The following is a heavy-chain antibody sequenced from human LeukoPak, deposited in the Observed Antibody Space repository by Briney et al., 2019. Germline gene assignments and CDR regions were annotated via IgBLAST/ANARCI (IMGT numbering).Heavy chain of an antibody. Sequence: SETLSLTCTVSGGSISSYYWSWIRQPPGKGLEWIGYIYTSGSTNYNPSLKSRVTISVDTSKNQFSLKLSSVTAADTAVYYCARHRRCSSTSFYRAFDYWGQGTLVTVSS. CDR3: ARHRRCSSTSFYRAFDY. V-gene: IGHV4-4*09. J-gene: IGHJ4*02. CDR2: IYTSGST. D-gene: IGHD2-2*02. CDR1: GGSISSYY.